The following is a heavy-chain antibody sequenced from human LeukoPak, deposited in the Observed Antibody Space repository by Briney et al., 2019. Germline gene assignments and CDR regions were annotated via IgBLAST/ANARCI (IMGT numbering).Heavy chain of an antibody. CDR1: GFTFSSYG. CDR3: ARSTSIAVAGRAFDI. J-gene: IGHJ3*02. D-gene: IGHD6-19*01. V-gene: IGHV3-30*02. Sequence: GGSLRLSCAASGFTFSSYGMHWVRQAPGKGLEWVAFIRYDGSNKYYADSVKGRFTISRDNSKNTLYLQMNSLRAEDTAVYYCARSTSIAVAGRAFDIWGQGTMVTVSS. CDR2: IRYDGSNK.